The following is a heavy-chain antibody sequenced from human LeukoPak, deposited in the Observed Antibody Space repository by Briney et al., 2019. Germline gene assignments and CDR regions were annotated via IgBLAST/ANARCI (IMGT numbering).Heavy chain of an antibody. Sequence: GGSLRLSCAASGFTFSSYAMSWVRQAPGKGLEWVSAISGSGGSTYYADSVKGRFTISRDNSKNTLYLQMNSLRAEDTAVYYCAKSMLYCSGGSCYSGDAFDIWGQGTMVTVSS. CDR2: ISGSGGST. D-gene: IGHD2-15*01. CDR1: GFTFSSYA. CDR3: AKSMLYCSGGSCYSGDAFDI. J-gene: IGHJ3*02. V-gene: IGHV3-23*01.